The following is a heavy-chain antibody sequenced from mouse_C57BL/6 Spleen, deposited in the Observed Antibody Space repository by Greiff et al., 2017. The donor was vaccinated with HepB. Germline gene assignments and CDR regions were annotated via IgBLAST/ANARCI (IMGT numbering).Heavy chain of an antibody. J-gene: IGHJ3*01. CDR3: ARGGYGSSLAWFAY. CDR2: INPNNGGT. Sequence: EVQLQQSGPELVKPGASVKIPCKASGYTFTDYNMDWVKQSHGKSLEWIGDINPNNGGTIYNQKFKGKATLTVDKSSSTAYMELRSLTSEDTAVYYCARGGYGSSLAWFAYWGQGTLVTVSA. D-gene: IGHD1-1*01. V-gene: IGHV1-18*01. CDR1: GYTFTDYN.